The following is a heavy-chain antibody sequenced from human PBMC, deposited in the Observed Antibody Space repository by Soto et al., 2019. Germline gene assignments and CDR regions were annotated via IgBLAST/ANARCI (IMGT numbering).Heavy chain of an antibody. V-gene: IGHV4-59*01. J-gene: IGHJ4*02. CDR3: ARGSYQGVYFDY. D-gene: IGHD2-2*01. CDR1: GGSISSNY. Sequence: SETLSLTCTVSGGSISSNYWSWIRQPPGKGVEWIGYIYHSGATDYNPALKSRVTISVDTSKNQFSLKLSSVTAADTAVYYCARGSYQGVYFDYWGQGTLVTVSS. CDR2: IYHSGAT.